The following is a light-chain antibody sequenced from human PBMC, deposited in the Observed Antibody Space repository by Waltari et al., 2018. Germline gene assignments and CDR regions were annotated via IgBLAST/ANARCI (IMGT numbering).Light chain of an antibody. CDR3: SSYIGSSTLEL. CDR2: DVS. Sequence: QSALTQPASVSGSPGQSITISCTGSSSDVGDYNYVSWYQQHPGKAPKLIIFDVSNRPSGVSTRFSGSKSGNTAPLTISGLQAEDEADYYCSSYIGSSTLELLGGVTSLAV. J-gene: IGLJ2*01. CDR1: SSDVGDYNY. V-gene: IGLV2-14*03.